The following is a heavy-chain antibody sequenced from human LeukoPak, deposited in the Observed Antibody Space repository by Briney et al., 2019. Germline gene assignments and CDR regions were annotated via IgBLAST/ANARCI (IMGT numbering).Heavy chain of an antibody. V-gene: IGHV3-30*04. D-gene: IGHD5-12*01. CDR1: GFTFSNFV. J-gene: IGHJ4*02. Sequence: GGSLRLSCAASGFTFSNFVMHWVRQTPGKGLEWVAVISYDGSNIYYRDSVKDRFTISRDNAKNSLYLQMNSLRAEDTAVYYCAKDLSGYSGYAIDYWGQGTLVTVSS. CDR2: ISYDGSNI. CDR3: AKDLSGYSGYAIDY.